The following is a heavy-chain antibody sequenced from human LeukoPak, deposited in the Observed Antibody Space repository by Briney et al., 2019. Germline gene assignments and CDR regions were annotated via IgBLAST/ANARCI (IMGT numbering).Heavy chain of an antibody. V-gene: IGHV1-18*01. J-gene: IGHJ4*02. Sequence: ASVKVSCKASGGTFSSYAISWVRQAPGQGLEWMGWISAYNGNTNYAQKLQGRVTMTTDTSTSTAYMELRSLRSDDTAVCYCAREIAARPLDYWGQGTLVTVSS. CDR3: AREIAARPLDY. CDR2: ISAYNGNT. CDR1: GGTFSSYA. D-gene: IGHD6-6*01.